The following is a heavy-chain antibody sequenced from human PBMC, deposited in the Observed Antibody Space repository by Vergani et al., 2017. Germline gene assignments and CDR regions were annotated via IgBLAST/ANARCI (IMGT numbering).Heavy chain of an antibody. CDR1: GYTFTGLH. J-gene: IGHJ4*02. D-gene: IGHD3-3*01. CDR3: ARDFRVDVTAEFEY. V-gene: IGHV1-2*02. CDR2: IKPYSGAT. Sequence: QVQLVQSGTEMKKSGASVRVSCTTSGYTFTGLHIHWVRQAPGQGLQWLGWIKPYSGATTYGQDFQGRVTMTWDTSISTAYLNFNRVTSADTAMYFCARDFRVDVTAEFEYWGQGTLVIASS.